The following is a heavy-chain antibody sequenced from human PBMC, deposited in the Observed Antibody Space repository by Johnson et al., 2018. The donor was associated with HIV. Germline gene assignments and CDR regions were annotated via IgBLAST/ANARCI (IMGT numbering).Heavy chain of an antibody. CDR2: ISYDGSNK. CDR3: AREGTLGAFDI. Sequence: QMLLVESGGGVVQPGRSLRLSCAASGFTFSSYAMHWVRQAPGKGLEWVGVISYDGSNKYYADSVKGRFTISRDNSKNTLYLQMNSLRAEDTAVYYCAREGTLGAFDIWGQGTMVTVSS. V-gene: IGHV3-30-3*01. D-gene: IGHD1-1*01. J-gene: IGHJ3*02. CDR1: GFTFSSYA.